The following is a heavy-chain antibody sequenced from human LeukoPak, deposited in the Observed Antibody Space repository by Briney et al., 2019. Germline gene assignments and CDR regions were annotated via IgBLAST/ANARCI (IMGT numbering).Heavy chain of an antibody. D-gene: IGHD6-13*01. Sequence: ASVKVSCKASGGTFSSYAISWVRQAPGQGLEWMGRIIPILGIANYAQKFQGRVTITADKSTSTACMELSSLRSEDTAVYYCARVKPITNSSSWYRWYYFDYWGQGTLVTVSS. J-gene: IGHJ4*02. CDR1: GGTFSSYA. CDR3: ARVKPITNSSSWYRWYYFDY. CDR2: IIPILGIA. V-gene: IGHV1-69*04.